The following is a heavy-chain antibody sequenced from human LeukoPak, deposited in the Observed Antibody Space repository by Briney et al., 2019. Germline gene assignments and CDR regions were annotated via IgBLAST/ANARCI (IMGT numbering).Heavy chain of an antibody. CDR1: GFTFSHAW. CDR3: STDLSIVGATPIDY. V-gene: IGHV3-15*01. CDR2: IKSKTDGGTT. Sequence: PGGSLRLSCAASGFTFSHAWMSWVRQAPGKGLEWVGRIKSKTDGGTTDYAAPVKGRFTISRDDSKNTLYLQMNSLKTEDTAVYYCSTDLSIVGATPIDYWGQGTLVTVSS. D-gene: IGHD1-26*01. J-gene: IGHJ4*02.